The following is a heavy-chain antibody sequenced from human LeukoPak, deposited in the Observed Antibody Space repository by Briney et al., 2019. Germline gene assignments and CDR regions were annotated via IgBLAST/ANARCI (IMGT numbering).Heavy chain of an antibody. CDR3: ARVYGSGSYYRIDAFDI. CDR2: IYTSGST. V-gene: IGHV4-4*07. Sequence: SETLSLTCTVSGGSISSYHWSWIRQPAGKGLEWIGRIYTSGSTNYNPSLKSRVTISVDTSKNQFSLKLSSVTAADTAVYYCARVYGSGSYYRIDAFDIWGQGTMVTVSS. D-gene: IGHD3-10*01. CDR1: GGSISSYH. J-gene: IGHJ3*02.